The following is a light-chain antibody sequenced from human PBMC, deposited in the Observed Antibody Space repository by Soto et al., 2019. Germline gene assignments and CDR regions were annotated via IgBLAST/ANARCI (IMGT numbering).Light chain of an antibody. CDR1: QSISSW. CDR3: QQYNSYLT. V-gene: IGKV1-5*03. Sequence: DIQMTQSPSTLSASVGDRVTITCRASQSISSWLAWYQQKPGKAPKLLIYKASSLESGVPSRFSGSGSGTGFTLTIRSLQPDGFATYYCQQYNSYLTFGQGTKVEIK. J-gene: IGKJ1*01. CDR2: KAS.